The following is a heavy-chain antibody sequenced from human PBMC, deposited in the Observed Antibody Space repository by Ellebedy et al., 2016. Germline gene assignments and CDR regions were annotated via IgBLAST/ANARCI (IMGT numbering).Heavy chain of an antibody. CDR3: VGGSGYGYY. CDR1: GFTFSSYA. D-gene: IGHD5-18*01. V-gene: IGHV3-30-3*01. Sequence: GGSLRLSXAASGFTFSSYAMHWVRQAPGKGLEWVAVISYDGSNKYYADSVKGRFTISRDNSKNTLYLQMNSLRAEDTAVYYCVGGSGYGYYWGQGTLVTVSS. CDR2: ISYDGSNK. J-gene: IGHJ4*02.